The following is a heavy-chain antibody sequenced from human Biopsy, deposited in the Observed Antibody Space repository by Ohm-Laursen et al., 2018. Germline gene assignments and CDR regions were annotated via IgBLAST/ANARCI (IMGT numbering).Heavy chain of an antibody. CDR1: GFTFTNYG. Sequence: SLRLSCAAPGFTFTNYGMHWVRQAPGKGLEWVAVIWFDGSNQFYADSVKGRFTISRDNSKNTLYLQMNSLRADDTAVYYCALAAAQTVTHFDYWGQGTLVTVSS. CDR2: IWFDGSNQ. D-gene: IGHD4-17*01. CDR3: ALAAAQTVTHFDY. J-gene: IGHJ4*02. V-gene: IGHV3-33*01.